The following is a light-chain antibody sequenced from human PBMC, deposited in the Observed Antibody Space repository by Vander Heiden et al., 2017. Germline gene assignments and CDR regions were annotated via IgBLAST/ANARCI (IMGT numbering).Light chain of an antibody. CDR3: QKYNTGVT. Sequence: DIQMTQSPSSLSASVDDTLTITCRASQGISNYLAWYQQRPRQVPKLLIYAAYTLQSGVPSRFSGGGSGTDFTLTISGLQPEDVATYYCQKYNTGVTFGPGTKVDLK. V-gene: IGKV1-27*01. CDR2: AAY. CDR1: QGISNY. J-gene: IGKJ3*01.